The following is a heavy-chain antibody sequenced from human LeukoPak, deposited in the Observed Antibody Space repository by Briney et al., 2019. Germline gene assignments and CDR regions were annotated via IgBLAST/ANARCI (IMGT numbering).Heavy chain of an antibody. CDR1: GGSISSSNW. D-gene: IGHD3-22*01. V-gene: IGHV4-4*02. CDR3: ARAQYYYDSSGYHYFDY. Sequence: SETLSLTCAVSGGSISSSNWWSWVRQPPGKGLEWIGEIYHSGSTNYNPSLKSRVTISVDKSKNQFSLKLSSVTAADTAVYYCARAQYYYDSSGYHYFDYWGQGTLVTVSS. CDR2: IYHSGST. J-gene: IGHJ4*02.